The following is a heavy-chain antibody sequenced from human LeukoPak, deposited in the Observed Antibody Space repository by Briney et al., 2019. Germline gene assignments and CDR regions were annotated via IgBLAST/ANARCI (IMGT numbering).Heavy chain of an antibody. Sequence: GGSLRLSCAASGFTFSIYGMHWVRQAPGKGLEWVAVIWYDGSNKYYADSVKGRFTISRDNSKNTLYLQMNSLRAEDTAVYYCAISPRDTYSSGWPRPDPWGQGTLVTVSS. CDR3: AISPRDTYSSGWPRPDP. CDR1: GFTFSIYG. D-gene: IGHD6-19*01. V-gene: IGHV3-33*03. CDR2: IWYDGSNK. J-gene: IGHJ5*02.